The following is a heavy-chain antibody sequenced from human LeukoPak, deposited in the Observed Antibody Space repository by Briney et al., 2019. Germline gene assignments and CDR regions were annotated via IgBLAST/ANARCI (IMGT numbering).Heavy chain of an antibody. J-gene: IGHJ3*02. V-gene: IGHV4-34*01. CDR1: GGSFSGYY. Sequence: SETLSLTCAVYGGSFSGYYWSWIRQPPGKGLEWIGEVNHSGSTNYNPSLKSRVTISIDTSKTHFSLDLSSLTAADTAVYYCARGALDAFDIWGQGTMVTVSS. CDR2: VNHSGST. CDR3: ARGALDAFDI.